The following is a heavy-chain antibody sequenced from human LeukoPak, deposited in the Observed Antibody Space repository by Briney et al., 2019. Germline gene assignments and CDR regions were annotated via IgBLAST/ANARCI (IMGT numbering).Heavy chain of an antibody. J-gene: IGHJ5*02. CDR3: ARDIEATYYDFWSGSENNWFDP. CDR2: IYYSGST. CDR1: GGSISSGDYY. D-gene: IGHD3-3*01. Sequence: SETLSLTCTVSGGSISSGDYYWRWIRQPPGKGLEWIGYIYYSGSTYYNPSLKSRVIISVDTSKNQFSLKLSSVTAADTAVYYCARDIEATYYDFWSGSENNWFDPWGQGTLVTVSS. V-gene: IGHV4-30-4*01.